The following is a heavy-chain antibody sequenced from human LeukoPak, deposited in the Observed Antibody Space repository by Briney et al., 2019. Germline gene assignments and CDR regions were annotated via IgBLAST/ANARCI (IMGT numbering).Heavy chain of an antibody. CDR3: VRDTGVSAYNDY. CDR2: IGGSGGRT. D-gene: IGHD2-8*02. V-gene: IGHV3-23*01. J-gene: IGHJ4*02. CDR1: GFTFSSHP. Sequence: PGGSLRLSCAASGFTFSSHPMTWVRQAPGKGLEWVSAIGGSGGRTDYADAVKGRFTISRDNSRNTLYLQMTSLRAEDTAVYYCVRDTGVSAYNDYWGQGTLVTVSS.